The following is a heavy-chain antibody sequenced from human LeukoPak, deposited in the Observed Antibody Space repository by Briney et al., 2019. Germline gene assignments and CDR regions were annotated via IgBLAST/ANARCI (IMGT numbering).Heavy chain of an antibody. J-gene: IGHJ4*02. CDR2: IIPIFGTA. V-gene: IGHV1-69*13. CDR1: GGTFSSYA. Sequence: ASVTVSCKASGGTFSSYAISWVRQAPGQGLEWMGGIIPIFGTANYAQKFQGRVTITADESTSTAHMELSSLRSEDTAVYYCARGPEYYDILTGGYYFDYWGQGTLVTVSS. CDR3: ARGPEYYDILTGGYYFDY. D-gene: IGHD3-9*01.